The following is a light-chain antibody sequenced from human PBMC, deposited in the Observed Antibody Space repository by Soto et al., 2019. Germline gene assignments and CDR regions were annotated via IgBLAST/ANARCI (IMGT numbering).Light chain of an antibody. CDR3: QSWDTSLSGSV. CDR2: GNT. Sequence: QSVLTQPPSVSGAPGQRVTISCTGSSSNIGAGYDVNWYQQLPGTAPKLLIYGNTNRPSGVPDRFSGSKSGTSGSLAISGLQTEDEAEYYCQSWDTSLSGSVFGGGTKLPS. J-gene: IGLJ2*01. V-gene: IGLV1-40*01. CDR1: SSNIGAGYD.